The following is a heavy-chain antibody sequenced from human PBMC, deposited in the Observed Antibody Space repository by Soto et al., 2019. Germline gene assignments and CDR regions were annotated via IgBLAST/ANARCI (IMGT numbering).Heavy chain of an antibody. CDR3: ARLGGYCSSTNCYEFDY. D-gene: IGHD2-2*01. CDR1: GGSISSYY. J-gene: IGHJ4*02. V-gene: IGHV4-59*08. Sequence: QVQLQESGPGLVKPSETLSLTCTVSGGSISSYYWSWIRQPPGKGLEWIGYIYYSGSTNYNPSLRGRVYISLDTSKNQFSLRLSSVTAADTAVYYCARLGGYCSSTNCYEFDYWGQGTLVTVSS. CDR2: IYYSGST.